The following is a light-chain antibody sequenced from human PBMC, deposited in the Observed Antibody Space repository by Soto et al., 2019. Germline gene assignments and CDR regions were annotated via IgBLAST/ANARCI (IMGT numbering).Light chain of an antibody. Sequence: EILMTQSPAPLSVSPGERATLSCRASQSVSSNLAWYQQKPGQAPRLLIYGASTRATDIPARFGGSGSGTEFTLTISSLQSEDFAVYYCQQRSNWPPITFGQGTRLEIK. CDR3: QQRSNWPPIT. CDR2: GAS. J-gene: IGKJ5*01. V-gene: IGKV3-15*01. CDR1: QSVSSN.